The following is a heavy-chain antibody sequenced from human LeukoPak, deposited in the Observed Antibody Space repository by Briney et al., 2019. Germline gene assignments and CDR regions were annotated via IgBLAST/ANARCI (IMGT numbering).Heavy chain of an antibody. CDR3: ATHPNYYDSSGYYFDY. CDR1: GGTFSSYA. D-gene: IGHD3-22*01. J-gene: IGHJ4*02. V-gene: IGHV1-24*01. CDR2: FDPEDGET. Sequence: GSSVKVSCKASGGTFSSYAISWVRQAPGQGLEWMGGFDPEDGETIYAQKFQGRVTMTEDTSTDTAYMELGSLRSEDTAVYYCATHPNYYDSSGYYFDYWGQGTLVTVSS.